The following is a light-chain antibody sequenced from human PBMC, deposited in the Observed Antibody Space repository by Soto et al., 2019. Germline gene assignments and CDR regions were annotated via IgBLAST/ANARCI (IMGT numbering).Light chain of an antibody. CDR2: DAS. CDR3: QQRSNWPPLT. J-gene: IGKJ4*01. CDR1: QSVSSY. Sequence: EIVLTQSPATLSLSPGERATLSCRASQSVSSYLAWYQQKPDQAPRLLIYDASNRATGIPARFRGSGSGTDVTLTISSPEPEDFAVYYCQQRSNWPPLTFGGGTKVEIK. V-gene: IGKV3-11*01.